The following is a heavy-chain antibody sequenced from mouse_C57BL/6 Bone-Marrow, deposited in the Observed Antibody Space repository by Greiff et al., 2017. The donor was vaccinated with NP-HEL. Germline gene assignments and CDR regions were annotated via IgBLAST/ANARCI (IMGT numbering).Heavy chain of an antibody. CDR2: IYPGSGST. Sequence: QVQLQQPGAELVKPGASVKMSCKASGYTFTSYWITWVKQRPGQGLEWIGDIYPGSGSTNYNEKFKSKATLTVDTSSSTAYMQLSSLTSEDSAVYYCARRNYDHWYFDVWGTGTMVTVSS. CDR3: ARRNYDHWYFDV. D-gene: IGHD2-4*01. J-gene: IGHJ1*03. V-gene: IGHV1-55*01. CDR1: GYTFTSYW.